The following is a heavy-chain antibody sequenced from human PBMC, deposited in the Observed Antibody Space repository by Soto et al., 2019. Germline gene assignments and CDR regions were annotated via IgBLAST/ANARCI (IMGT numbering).Heavy chain of an antibody. Sequence: PSETLSLTCTVSGGSISGYYWSWVRRPAGKGLEWVGRIYSDGTTNYSPSLKSRVTMSLDTSKDQFSLHLNSVTAADTAVYYCSRVGCSNSKCYTRGMDVWGQGTTVTVSS. D-gene: IGHD2-2*01. CDR2: IYSDGTT. CDR3: SRVGCSNSKCYTRGMDV. J-gene: IGHJ6*02. V-gene: IGHV4-4*07. CDR1: GGSISGYY.